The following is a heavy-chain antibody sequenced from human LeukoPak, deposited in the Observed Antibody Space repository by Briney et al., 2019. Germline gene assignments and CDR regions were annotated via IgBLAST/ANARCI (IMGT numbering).Heavy chain of an antibody. CDR1: GGSISSYY. J-gene: IGHJ4*02. V-gene: IGHV4-59*01. Sequence: SETLSLTCTVSGGSISSYYWSWIRQPPGKGLEWIGYIYYSGSTNYNPSLKSRVTISVDTSKNQFSLKLSSVTAADTAVCYCARAHDYGGNLGYFDYWGQGTLVTVSS. D-gene: IGHD4-23*01. CDR2: IYYSGST. CDR3: ARAHDYGGNLGYFDY.